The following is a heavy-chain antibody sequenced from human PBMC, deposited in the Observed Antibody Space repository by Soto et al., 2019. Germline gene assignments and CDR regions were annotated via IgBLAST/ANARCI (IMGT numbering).Heavy chain of an antibody. CDR3: ARDQGEEYYDFWSGYSLLNWFDP. Sequence: SETLSLTCTVSGGSISSGGYYWSWIRQHPGKGLEWIGYIYYSGSTYYNPSLKSRVTISVDTSKNQFSLKLSSVTAADTAVYYCARDQGEEYYDFWSGYSLLNWFDPWGQGTLVTVS. J-gene: IGHJ5*02. D-gene: IGHD3-3*01. V-gene: IGHV4-31*03. CDR1: GGSISSGGYY. CDR2: IYYSGST.